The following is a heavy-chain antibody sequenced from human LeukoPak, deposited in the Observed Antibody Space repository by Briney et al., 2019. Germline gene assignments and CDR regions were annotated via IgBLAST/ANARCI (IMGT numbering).Heavy chain of an antibody. CDR2: INSDGSST. J-gene: IGHJ4*02. V-gene: IGHV3-74*01. D-gene: IGHD3-10*01. CDR3: TRGGGRGGDY. CDR1: GFTYSSYW. Sequence: QAGGSLRLSCAASGFTYSSYWMHWVRQAPGKGLVWVSRINSDGSSTNYADSVKGRFTISRDNAKNTLYLQMNSLRAEDTAVYYCTRGGGRGGDYWGQGTLVTVSS.